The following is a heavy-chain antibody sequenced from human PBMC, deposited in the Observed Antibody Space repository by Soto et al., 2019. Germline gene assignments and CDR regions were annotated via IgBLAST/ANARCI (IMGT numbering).Heavy chain of an antibody. CDR3: ASIGYCSSTSCYRYFDY. V-gene: IGHV1-2*02. Sequence: ASVKVSCKASGYTFTGYYMHWVRQAPGQGLEWMGWINPNSGGTNYAQKFQGRVTMTRDTSISTAYMELSRLRSDDTAVYYCASIGYCSSTSCYRYFDYWGQGTLVTVS. J-gene: IGHJ4*02. CDR2: INPNSGGT. D-gene: IGHD2-2*01. CDR1: GYTFTGYY.